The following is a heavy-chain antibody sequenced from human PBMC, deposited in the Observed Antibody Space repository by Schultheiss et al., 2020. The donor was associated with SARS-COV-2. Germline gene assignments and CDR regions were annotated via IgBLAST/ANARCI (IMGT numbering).Heavy chain of an antibody. CDR1: GFTFSSYE. D-gene: IGHD3-10*01. V-gene: IGHV3-48*03. CDR3: ARAAYGLGSSIYYGLDV. J-gene: IGHJ6*02. Sequence: GGSLRLSCEASGFTFSSYEMNWVRQAPGKGLEWVSYISSSGSTIYYADSVKGRFTISRDNSKNTLYLQMNSLRAEDSAVYYCARAAYGLGSSIYYGLDVWGQGTTVTVSS. CDR2: ISSSGSTI.